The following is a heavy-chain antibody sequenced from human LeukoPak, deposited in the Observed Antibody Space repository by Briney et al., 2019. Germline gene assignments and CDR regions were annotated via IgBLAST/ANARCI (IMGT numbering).Heavy chain of an antibody. CDR3: ARVGVAATLDY. CDR1: GGSISSDY. D-gene: IGHD2-15*01. CDR2: INYSGNT. V-gene: IGHV4-59*01. J-gene: IGHJ4*01. Sequence: SETLSLTCTVSGGSISSDYWSWIRQPPGKGLEWIGYINYSGNTNSNPSLKSRVTISVDSSKNQFSLKLSSVTAADTAVYYCARVGVAATLDYWGQGTLVTVSS.